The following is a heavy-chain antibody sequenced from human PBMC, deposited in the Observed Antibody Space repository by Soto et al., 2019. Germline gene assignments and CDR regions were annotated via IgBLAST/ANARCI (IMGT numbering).Heavy chain of an antibody. CDR1: GYTFTGYY. V-gene: IGHV1-2*02. J-gene: IGHJ6*02. CDR2: INPNSGGT. CDR3: ATNNWNALYYYYYGIDV. Sequence: QVQLVQSGAEVKKPGASVKVSCKASGYTFTGYYMHWVRQAPGQGLEWMGWINPNSGGTNYAKKFQGRVTMTRDTSISTAYMELSRLRSDDTAVYYCATNNWNALYYYYYGIDVWGQGTTVNVSS. D-gene: IGHD1-20*01.